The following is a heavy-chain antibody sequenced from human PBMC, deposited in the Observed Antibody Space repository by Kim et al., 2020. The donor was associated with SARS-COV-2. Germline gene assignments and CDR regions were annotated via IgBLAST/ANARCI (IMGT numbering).Heavy chain of an antibody. CDR1: GGTFSSYA. CDR3: AKQKPSIAAAGTWFDP. CDR2: IIPIFGTA. J-gene: IGHJ5*02. D-gene: IGHD6-13*01. V-gene: IGHV1-69*13. Sequence: SVKVSCKASGGTFSSYAISWVRQAPGQGLEWMGGIIPIFGTANYAQKFQGRVTITADESTSTAYMELSSLRSEDTAVYYCAKQKPSIAAAGTWFDPWGQGTLVTVSS.